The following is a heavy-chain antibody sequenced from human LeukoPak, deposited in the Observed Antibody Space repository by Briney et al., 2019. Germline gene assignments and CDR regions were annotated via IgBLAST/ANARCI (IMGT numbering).Heavy chain of an antibody. V-gene: IGHV4-59*01. D-gene: IGHD5-18*01. Sequence: PSETLSLTCTVSGGSISSYYWSWIRQPPGKGLEWIGYIYYSGSTNYNPSLKSRVTISVDMSNNQFSLKLSSVTAADTAVYYCARTTEGGYTYDYFYYYYMDVWGQGTTVTISS. J-gene: IGHJ6*03. CDR3: ARTTEGGYTYDYFYYYYMDV. CDR2: IYYSGST. CDR1: GGSISSYY.